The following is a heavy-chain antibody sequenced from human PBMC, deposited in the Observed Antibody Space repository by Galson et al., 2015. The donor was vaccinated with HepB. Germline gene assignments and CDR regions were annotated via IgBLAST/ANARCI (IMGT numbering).Heavy chain of an antibody. D-gene: IGHD3-3*01. V-gene: IGHV3-33*01. CDR3: ARGGGFLEWLDYYFDY. CDR1: GITFSSYG. CDR2: IWYDGSNK. Sequence: SLRLSCAASGITFSSYGMHWVRQAPGKGLEWVAVIWYDGSNKYYADSVKGRFTISRDNSKNTLYLQMNSLRAEDTAVYYCARGGGFLEWLDYYFDYWGQGTLVTVPS. J-gene: IGHJ4*02.